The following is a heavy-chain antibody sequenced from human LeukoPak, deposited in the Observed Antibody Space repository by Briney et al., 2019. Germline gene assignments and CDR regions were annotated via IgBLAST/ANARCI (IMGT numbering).Heavy chain of an antibody. Sequence: GGSLRLSCAASGFTFSHYGMHWVRQAPGKGLEWVSGISWNSGSIGYADSVKGRFTISRDNAKNSLYLQMNSLRAEDTALHYCAKETQSDFWSGYYTNYYGMDVWGQGTTVTVSS. J-gene: IGHJ6*02. CDR3: AKETQSDFWSGYYTNYYGMDV. CDR2: ISWNSGSI. D-gene: IGHD3-3*01. CDR1: GFTFSHYG. V-gene: IGHV3-9*01.